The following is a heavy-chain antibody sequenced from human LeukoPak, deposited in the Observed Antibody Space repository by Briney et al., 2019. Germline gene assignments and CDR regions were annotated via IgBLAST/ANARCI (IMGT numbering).Heavy chain of an antibody. J-gene: IGHJ5*02. D-gene: IGHD3-10*01. Sequence: SETLSLTCTVSGGSISSYYWSWVRQPPGKGLEWIGYISYSGSTNYNPSLKSRVTISVDTSKNQFFLNLTSVTAADTAVYYCAREQYYGSGSYYNWFDPWGQGTLVTVSS. CDR2: ISYSGST. CDR3: AREQYYGSGSYYNWFDP. CDR1: GGSISSYY. V-gene: IGHV4-59*01.